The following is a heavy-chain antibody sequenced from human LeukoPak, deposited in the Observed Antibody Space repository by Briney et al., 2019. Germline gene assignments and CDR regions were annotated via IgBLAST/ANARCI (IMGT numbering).Heavy chain of an antibody. V-gene: IGHV4-59*01. D-gene: IGHD2-15*01. Sequence: PSETLSLTCTVSGGSISSYYWSWIRQPPGKGLEWIGYIYYSGSTNYNPPLKSRVTISVDTSKNQFSLKLSSVTAADTAVYYCASAVTDCSGGSCYYQDANWYFDLWGRGTLVTVSS. CDR2: IYYSGST. CDR3: ASAVTDCSGGSCYYQDANWYFDL. J-gene: IGHJ2*01. CDR1: GGSISSYY.